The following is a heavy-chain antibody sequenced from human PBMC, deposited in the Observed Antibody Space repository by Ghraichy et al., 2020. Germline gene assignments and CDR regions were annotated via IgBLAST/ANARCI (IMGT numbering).Heavy chain of an antibody. Sequence: GGSLRLSCAVSGFTVSDSYMSWIRQAPGKGLEWVSFISSSGTIIHYADSVKGRLTISRDNAQNSLYLQMNSLRAEDTAVYYCARDLSFSVYDWYFDLWGRGTLVTASS. D-gene: IGHD2-8*01. CDR1: GFTVSDSY. CDR3: ARDLSFSVYDWYFDL. CDR2: ISSSGTII. J-gene: IGHJ2*01. V-gene: IGHV3-11*01.